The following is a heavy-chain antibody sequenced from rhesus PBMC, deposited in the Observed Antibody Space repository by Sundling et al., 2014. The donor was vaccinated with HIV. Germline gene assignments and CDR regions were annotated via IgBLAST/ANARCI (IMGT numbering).Heavy chain of an antibody. D-gene: IGHD2-27*01. CDR3: TRDGGDCSAIYCHREYYFDY. CDR1: GFTFSSYG. J-gene: IGHJ4*01. V-gene: IGHV3-136*01. CDR2: ISSASSYI. Sequence: EVQLVESGGGLVQPGGSLRLSCAASGFTFSSYGMSWVRQAPGKGLEWVSSISSASSYIYYADSVKGRFTISRDNAKNSLSLQMNSLRAEDTAVYYCTRDGGDCSAIYCHREYYFDYWGQGVLVTVSS.